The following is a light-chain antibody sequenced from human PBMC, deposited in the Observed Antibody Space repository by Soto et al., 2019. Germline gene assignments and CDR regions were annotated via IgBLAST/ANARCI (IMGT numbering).Light chain of an antibody. V-gene: IGLV1-44*01. Sequence: QSVLTQPPSASVTPGQRVTISCSGSSSNIGSNTVNWYQQLPGTAPKLLIYSNNQRPSGVPDLFSGSKSGTSASLAISGLQSEDEADYYCAAWDDSLNGYVFGTGTKVTVL. CDR1: SSNIGSNT. CDR3: AAWDDSLNGYV. CDR2: SNN. J-gene: IGLJ1*01.